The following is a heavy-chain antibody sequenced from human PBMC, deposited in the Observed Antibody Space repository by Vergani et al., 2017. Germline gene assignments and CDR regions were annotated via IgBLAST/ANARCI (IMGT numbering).Heavy chain of an antibody. CDR3: ARFLTGTTIYYYYGMDG. CDR1: GGSISSSNW. D-gene: IGHD1-20*01. CDR2: IYHSGST. V-gene: IGHV4-4*02. Sequence: QVQLQESGPGLVKPSGTLSLTCAVSGGSISSSNWWSWVRQPPGKGLEWIGEIYHSGSTNYNSSLKSRVTISVDKSKNQFSLKLSSVTAADTAVYYCARFLTGTTIYYYYGMDGWGQGTTVTVSS. J-gene: IGHJ6*02.